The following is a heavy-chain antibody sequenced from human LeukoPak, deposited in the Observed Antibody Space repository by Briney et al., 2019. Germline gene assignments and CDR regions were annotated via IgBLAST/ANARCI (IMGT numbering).Heavy chain of an antibody. D-gene: IGHD6-19*01. CDR1: GGTFSSYA. CDR2: ISAYNGNT. J-gene: IGHJ5*02. CDR3: ARDGGAVAGTRIRRWFDP. Sequence: ASVKVSCKASGGTFSSYAISWVRQAPGQGLEWMGWISAYNGNTNYAQKLQGRVTMTTDTSTSTAYMELRSLRSDDTAVYYCARDGGAVAGTRIRRWFDPWGQGTLVTVSS. V-gene: IGHV1-18*01.